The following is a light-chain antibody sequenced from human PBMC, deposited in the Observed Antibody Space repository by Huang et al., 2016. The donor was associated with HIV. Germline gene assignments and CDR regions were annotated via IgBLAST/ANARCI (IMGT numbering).Light chain of an antibody. CDR2: FAS. CDR3: MQSLQTSGLT. J-gene: IGKJ4*01. V-gene: IGKV2-28*01. Sequence: DIVMTQSPLSLAVTPGEPASISCRARQSLLHTNGYNYLDWYLQKPGQSPRLLTYFASNRASGVPDRFSGSGSGTNFSLKISRVEAEDVGVYYCMQSLQTSGLTFGGGTRVEIK. CDR1: QSLLHTNGYNY.